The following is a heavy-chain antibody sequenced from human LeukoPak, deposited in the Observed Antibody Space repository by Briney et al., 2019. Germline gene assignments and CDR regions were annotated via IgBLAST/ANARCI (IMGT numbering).Heavy chain of an antibody. J-gene: IGHJ4*02. V-gene: IGHV4-34*01. CDR2: INHSGST. Sequence: SETLSLTCAVYGGSFSGYYRSWIRQPPGKGLEWIGEINHSGSTNYNPSLKSRVTISVDTSKNQFSLKLSSVTAADTAVYYCARQSYPFDYWGQGTLVTVSS. CDR1: GGSFSGYY. D-gene: IGHD1-26*01. CDR3: ARQSYPFDY.